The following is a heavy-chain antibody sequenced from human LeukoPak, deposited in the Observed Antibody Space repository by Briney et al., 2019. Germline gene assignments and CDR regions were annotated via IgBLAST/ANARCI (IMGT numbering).Heavy chain of an antibody. V-gene: IGHV4-34*01. D-gene: IGHD3-3*01. CDR1: GGSFSGYY. Sequence: SETLSLTCAVYGGSFSGYYWSWIRQPPGKGLEWIGEINHSGSTNYNPSLKSRVTISVDTSKNQFSLKLSSVTAADTAVYYCGAWSSRGALDYWGQGTLVTVSS. CDR2: INHSGST. J-gene: IGHJ4*02. CDR3: GAWSSRGALDY.